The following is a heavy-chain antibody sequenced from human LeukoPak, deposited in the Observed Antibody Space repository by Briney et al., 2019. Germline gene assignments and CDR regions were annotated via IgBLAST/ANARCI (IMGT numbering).Heavy chain of an antibody. J-gene: IGHJ5*01. V-gene: IGHV4-59*01. CDR1: GASISNSN. CDR3: ARDSVYATNWYDP. D-gene: IGHD2-8*01. Sequence: SETLSLTCTVSGASISNSNWNWIRQPPGKGLEWLGYITHSGGTNYNPSLKSRITISMDTSKNHFSLKLTSVTTADTAFYYCARDSVYATNWYDPWGPGILVSVSS. CDR2: ITHSGGT.